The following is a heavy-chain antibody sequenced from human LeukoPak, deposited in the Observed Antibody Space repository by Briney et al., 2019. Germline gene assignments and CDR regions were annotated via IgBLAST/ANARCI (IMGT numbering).Heavy chain of an antibody. CDR3: ARAVAGATWFDP. V-gene: IGHV3-13*01. CDR2: IGIGGDT. Sequence: PGGSLRLSCAVSGFTFNTYDIHWVRQTTGKGLEWVSGIGIGGDTHYASSVKGRFTISRETAKNSLYLQMNSLRDGDTAVYYCARAVAGATWFDPWGQGTLVIVSS. J-gene: IGHJ5*02. CDR1: GFTFNTYD. D-gene: IGHD6-19*01.